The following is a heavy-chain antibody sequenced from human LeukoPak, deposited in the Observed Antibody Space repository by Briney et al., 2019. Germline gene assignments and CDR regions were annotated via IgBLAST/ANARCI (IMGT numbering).Heavy chain of an antibody. D-gene: IGHD3-3*01. J-gene: IGHJ3*02. Sequence: SETLSLTCIVSGVSISSSSYYWGWLRQPPGKGLEWIGSIYYSGSTYYNPSLKSRVTISVDTSKNQFSLKLSSVTAADTAVYYCARRPGDYDFWSGYHPRGAFDIWGQGTMVTVSS. CDR2: IYYSGST. CDR3: ARRPGDYDFWSGYHPRGAFDI. CDR1: GVSISSSSYY. V-gene: IGHV4-39*01.